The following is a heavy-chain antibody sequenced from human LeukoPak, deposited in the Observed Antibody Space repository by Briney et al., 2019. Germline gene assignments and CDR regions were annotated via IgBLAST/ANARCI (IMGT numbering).Heavy chain of an antibody. V-gene: IGHV4-39*07. J-gene: IGHJ1*01. Sequence: WVRQAPGKGLEWIGSIYYSGSTYYNPSLKSRVTISVDTSKNQFSLKLSSVTAADTAVYYCAGTGSGSPLEYFQHWGRGTLVTVSS. CDR3: AGTGSGSPLEYFQH. CDR2: IYYSGST. D-gene: IGHD3-10*01.